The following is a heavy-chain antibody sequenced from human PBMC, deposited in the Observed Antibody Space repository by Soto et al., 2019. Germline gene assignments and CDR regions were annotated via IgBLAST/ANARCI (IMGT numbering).Heavy chain of an antibody. CDR1: GYTFTSHY. CDR3: ARDTLDATMSEVVLPRSYNYGMDV. J-gene: IGHJ6*02. CDR2: INPSGGTT. Sequence: ASVKVSCKASGYTFTSHYVNWVRKAPGQGLEWMAIINPSGGTTNSTQKFQGRVTLTRDTSTSTVYMELSSLTSEDTAVYYCARDTLDATMSEVVLPRSYNYGMDVWGQGTAVTVS. D-gene: IGHD3-22*01. V-gene: IGHV1-46*01.